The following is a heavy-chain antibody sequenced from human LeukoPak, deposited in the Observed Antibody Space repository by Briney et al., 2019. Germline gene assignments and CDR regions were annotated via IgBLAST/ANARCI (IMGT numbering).Heavy chain of an antibody. Sequence: SETLSLTCAVYGGSFSGYYWSWIRQPPGKGLEWIGEINHSGSTNYNLSLKSRVTISVDTSKNQFSLKLSSVTAADTAVYYCARGRTGYSSSWYGNWFDPWGQGTLVTVSS. D-gene: IGHD6-13*01. CDR2: INHSGST. CDR3: ARGRTGYSSSWYGNWFDP. J-gene: IGHJ5*02. V-gene: IGHV4-34*01. CDR1: GGSFSGYY.